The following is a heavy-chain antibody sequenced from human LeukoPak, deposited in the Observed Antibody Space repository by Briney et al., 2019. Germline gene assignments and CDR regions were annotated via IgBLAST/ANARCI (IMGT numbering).Heavy chain of an antibody. J-gene: IGHJ4*02. Sequence: GGSLRLSCAASGFTFSTYWMQWVRHAPGKGLVWVSHVNGPGTDTTYADSVKGRFTISRDNAKNTLYLQMNSLRAEDTAVYYCTRGGFYGSFDSWGQGTLVTVSS. CDR2: VNGPGTDT. V-gene: IGHV3-74*01. D-gene: IGHD3-16*01. CDR1: GFTFSTYW. CDR3: TRGGFYGSFDS.